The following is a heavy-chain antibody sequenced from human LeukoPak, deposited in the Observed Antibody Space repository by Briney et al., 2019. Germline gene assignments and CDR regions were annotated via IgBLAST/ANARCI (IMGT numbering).Heavy chain of an antibody. CDR1: GFTFSSYS. J-gene: IGHJ4*02. Sequence: GGSPRLSCAASGFTFSSYSMNWVRQAPGKGLEWVSYISSSSSTIYYADSVKGRFTISRDNAKNSLYLQMNSLRAEDTAVYYCARGRYSPDYWGQGTLVTVSS. CDR3: ARGRYSPDY. D-gene: IGHD5-18*01. CDR2: ISSSSSTI. V-gene: IGHV3-48*01.